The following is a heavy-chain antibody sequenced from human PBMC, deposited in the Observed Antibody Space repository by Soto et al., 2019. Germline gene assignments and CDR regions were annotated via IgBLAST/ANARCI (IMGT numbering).Heavy chain of an antibody. V-gene: IGHV3-30-3*01. CDR1: GFTFSSYA. D-gene: IGHD3-3*01. Sequence: SLRLSCAASGFTFSSYAIHWVRQAPGKGLEWVALISYDGSNKYYADSVKGRFTISRDNSKNTLYLQMNSLRAEDTAVYYCARHKRDFRFGEWSYYCDYWGQG. CDR2: ISYDGSNK. J-gene: IGHJ4*02. CDR3: ARHKRDFRFGEWSYYCDY.